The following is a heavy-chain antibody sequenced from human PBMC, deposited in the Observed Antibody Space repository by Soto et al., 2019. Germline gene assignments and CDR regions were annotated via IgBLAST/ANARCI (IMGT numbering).Heavy chain of an antibody. Sequence: QLHLVQSGAEVKKAGSSVKVSCKASGGTVSSYAITWVRQAPGKGLEWMGVFIPIFVSAHYAPKFQGRITITAYEPTSTAYMELSGLTSEDTAIYYCARDVSSDTTGFRGYDLWGQGTQVTVSS. V-gene: IGHV1-69*01. J-gene: IGHJ4*02. CDR3: ARDVSSDTTGFRGYDL. CDR2: FIPIFVSA. D-gene: IGHD3-10*01. CDR1: GGTVSSYA.